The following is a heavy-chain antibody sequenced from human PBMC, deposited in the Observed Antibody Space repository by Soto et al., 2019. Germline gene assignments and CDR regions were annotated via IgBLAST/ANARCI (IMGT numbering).Heavy chain of an antibody. Sequence: ASVKVSCKVSGYTLTELSMHWVRQAPGKGLEWMGVFDPEDGETIYAQKFQGRVTMTEDTSTDTAYMELSSLRSEDTAVFFCASSPLSGSYYYYYGMDVWGQGTTVTVSS. CDR1: GYTLTELS. D-gene: IGHD1-26*01. CDR3: ASSPLSGSYYYYYGMDV. V-gene: IGHV1-24*01. CDR2: FDPEDGET. J-gene: IGHJ6*02.